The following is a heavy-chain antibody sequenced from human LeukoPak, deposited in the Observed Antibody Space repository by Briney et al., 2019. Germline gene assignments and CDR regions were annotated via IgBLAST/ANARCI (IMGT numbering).Heavy chain of an antibody. CDR1: GFTFSSYW. J-gene: IGHJ1*01. Sequence: PGGSLRLSCAASGFTFSSYWMTWVRQAPGKGLEWVANIKEDGSREYYVVSVKGRFTISRDNAKNSLYLQMDSLTAEDTAVYYCARDSPGYGAYVSWGQGTLVSVSS. CDR3: ARDSPGYGAYVS. V-gene: IGHV3-7*01. D-gene: IGHD5-12*01. CDR2: IKEDGSRE.